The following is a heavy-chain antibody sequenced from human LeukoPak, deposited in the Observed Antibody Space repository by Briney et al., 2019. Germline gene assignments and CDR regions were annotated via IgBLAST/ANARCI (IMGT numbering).Heavy chain of an antibody. V-gene: IGHV4-34*01. D-gene: IGHD3-16*02. Sequence: SETLSLTCAVYGGSFSGYYWSWIRQPPGKGLEWIGEINHSGSTNYNPSLKSRVTISVDTSKNQFSLKLSSVTAADTAVYYCARVDYVWGSYRTRYYFDYWGQGTLVTVSS. CDR3: ARVDYVWGSYRTRYYFDY. J-gene: IGHJ4*02. CDR1: GGSFSGYY. CDR2: INHSGST.